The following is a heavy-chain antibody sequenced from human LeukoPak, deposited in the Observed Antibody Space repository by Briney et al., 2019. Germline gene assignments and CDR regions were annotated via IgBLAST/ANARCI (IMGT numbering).Heavy chain of an antibody. J-gene: IGHJ6*02. Sequence: ASVKVSCTASGYTFTGYYMHWVRQAPGQGLEWMGWINPNSGGTNYAQKFQGWVTMTRDTSISTAYMELSRLRSDDTAVYYCARESGYCTNGVCHDYYYYGMDVWGQGTTVTVSS. D-gene: IGHD2-8*01. CDR1: GYTFTGYY. CDR2: INPNSGGT. CDR3: ARESGYCTNGVCHDYYYYGMDV. V-gene: IGHV1-2*04.